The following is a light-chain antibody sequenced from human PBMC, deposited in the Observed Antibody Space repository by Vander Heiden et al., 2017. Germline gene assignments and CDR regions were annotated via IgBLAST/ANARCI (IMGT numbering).Light chain of an antibody. CDR3: QQRANWPLT. CDR1: QSISSH. V-gene: IGKV3-11*01. J-gene: IGKJ3*01. Sequence: EIVLTQSPATLSLSPGERGTLSCRASQSISSHLAWYQRKPGQAPRLLIYDASTRATGIPARFSGSGSGTDFTLTISSLEPDDFAVYYCQQRANWPLTFGPGTKVDIK. CDR2: DAS.